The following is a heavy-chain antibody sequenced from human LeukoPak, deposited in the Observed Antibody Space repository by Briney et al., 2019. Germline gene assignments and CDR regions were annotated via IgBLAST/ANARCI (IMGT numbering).Heavy chain of an antibody. Sequence: ASVKVSCKASGYTFTGYYMHWVRQAPGQGLEWMGWVNPNSGGTNYAQKFQGRVTITRDTSISTAYMELSRLRSDDTAVYYCARVRGYSYDFDYWGQGTLVTVSS. J-gene: IGHJ4*02. CDR3: ARVRGYSYDFDY. D-gene: IGHD5-18*01. CDR2: VNPNSGGT. V-gene: IGHV1-2*02. CDR1: GYTFTGYY.